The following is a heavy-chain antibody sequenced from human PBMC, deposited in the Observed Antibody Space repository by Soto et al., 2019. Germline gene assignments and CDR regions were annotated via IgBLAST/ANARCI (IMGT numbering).Heavy chain of an antibody. Sequence: EVQLVESGGGLVQPGGSLRLSCAASGFTFSSYWMSWVRQAPGKGLEWVANIKQDGSEKYYVDSVKGRFTISRDNAKNSLYLQMDSLRAEDTAVYYCARDRNTIFEGTSQLYYYYYYGMDVWGQGTTVTVSS. CDR2: IKQDGSEK. CDR1: GFTFSSYW. V-gene: IGHV3-7*03. J-gene: IGHJ6*02. CDR3: ARDRNTIFEGTSQLYYYYYYGMDV. D-gene: IGHD3-3*01.